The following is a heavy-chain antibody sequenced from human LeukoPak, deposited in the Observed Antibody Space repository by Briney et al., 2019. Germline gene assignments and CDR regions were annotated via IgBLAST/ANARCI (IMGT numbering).Heavy chain of an antibody. CDR2: MNRDGSEK. J-gene: IGHJ4*02. V-gene: IGHV3-7*03. D-gene: IGHD3-3*01. Sequence: PGGSLSLSCAASGFTFAPYWMTWVRKAPGKGLEYVATMNRDGSEKYYVDSVKGRFTISRDNSKNSLYLQMDSLRAQDTAVYYCARGIEEWLYLYYWGQGALVTVAS. CDR1: GFTFAPYW. CDR3: ARGIEEWLYLYY.